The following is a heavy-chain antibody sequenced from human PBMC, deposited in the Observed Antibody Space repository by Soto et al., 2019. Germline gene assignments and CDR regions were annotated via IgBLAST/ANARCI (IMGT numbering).Heavy chain of an antibody. Sequence: PGGSLRLSCAASVFTFSSYAMHWVRQAPGKGLEWVAVISYDGSNKYYADSVKGRFTISRDNSKNTLYLQMNSLRAEDTAVYYCARGLAPFDYWGQGTLVTVSS. D-gene: IGHD6-19*01. J-gene: IGHJ4*02. CDR1: VFTFSSYA. CDR3: ARGLAPFDY. V-gene: IGHV3-30-3*01. CDR2: ISYDGSNK.